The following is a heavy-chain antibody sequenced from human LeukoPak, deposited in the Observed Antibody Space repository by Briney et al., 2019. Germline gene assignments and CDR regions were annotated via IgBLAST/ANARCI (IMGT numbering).Heavy chain of an antibody. Sequence: GGALRHSCAASGFTFSSYWMSWVREAPGKRLEWVANIKQDGSEKYYVDSVKGRFTISRDNAKSSLYLQMNSLRAEDTAVYYCARDQRYCSSSSCPWEPFDYWGQGTLVTVSS. V-gene: IGHV3-7*05. CDR3: ARDQRYCSSSSCPWEPFDY. CDR2: IKQDGSEK. D-gene: IGHD2-2*01. J-gene: IGHJ4*02. CDR1: GFTFSSYW.